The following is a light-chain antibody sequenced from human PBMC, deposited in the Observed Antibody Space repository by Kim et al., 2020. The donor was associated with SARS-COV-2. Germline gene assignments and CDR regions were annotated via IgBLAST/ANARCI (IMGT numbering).Light chain of an antibody. Sequence: QSVLTQPPSVFGAPGPRVTISCTGSSSNIGAGYDVHWYQQFTGTAPKLLIYGRTTRPSGVPDRFSGSKSGTSAYLAITGLQAEDEADYFCQSYDNTLSGYVFATGTKVTVL. CDR1: SSNIGAGYD. J-gene: IGLJ1*01. V-gene: IGLV1-40*01. CDR2: GRT. CDR3: QSYDNTLSGYV.